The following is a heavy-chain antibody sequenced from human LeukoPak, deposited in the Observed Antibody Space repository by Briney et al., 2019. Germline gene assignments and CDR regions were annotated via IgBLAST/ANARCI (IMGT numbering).Heavy chain of an antibody. D-gene: IGHD3/OR15-3a*01. V-gene: IGHV3-30*04. CDR3: ARPRTEGAYFDY. CDR1: GFAFSTYA. Sequence: QPGGSLRLSCAASGFAFSTYAMYWVRQAPGKGLEWVAIISNDENNMYYADSVKGRFTISRDNLKNTLYLQMNNLRPEDTAVFYCARPRTEGAYFDYWGQGTVVTVSS. CDR2: ISNDENNM. J-gene: IGHJ4*02.